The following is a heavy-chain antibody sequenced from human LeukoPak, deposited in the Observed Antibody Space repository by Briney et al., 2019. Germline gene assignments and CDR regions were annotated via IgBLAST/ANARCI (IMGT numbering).Heavy chain of an antibody. D-gene: IGHD3-22*01. J-gene: IGHJ4*02. CDR1: GFTFDDYA. CDR3: AKSSGYYFYYFDY. V-gene: IGHV3-9*03. CDR2: ISWNSGSI. Sequence: GGSLRLSCAASGFTFDDYAMHWVRQAPGKGLEWASGISWNSGSIGYADSVKGRFTISRDNAKNSLYLQMNSLRAEDMALYYCAKSSGYYFYYFDYWGQGTLVTVSS.